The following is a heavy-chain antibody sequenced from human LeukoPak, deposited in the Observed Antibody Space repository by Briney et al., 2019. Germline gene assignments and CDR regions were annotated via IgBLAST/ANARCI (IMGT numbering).Heavy chain of an antibody. CDR3: ARDRADTAMPDYFDY. CDR1: GGSISSSNW. CDR2: IYHSGST. V-gene: IGHV4-4*02. Sequence: SETLSLTCAVSGGSISSSNWWSWVRQPPGKGLEWIGEIYHSGSTNYNPSLKSRVTISVDKSKNQFSLKLSSVTAADTAVYYCARDRADTAMPDYFDYWGQGTLVTVSS. J-gene: IGHJ4*02. D-gene: IGHD5-18*01.